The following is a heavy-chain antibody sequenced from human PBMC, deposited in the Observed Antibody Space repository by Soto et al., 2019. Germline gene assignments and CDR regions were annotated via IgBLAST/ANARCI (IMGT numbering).Heavy chain of an antibody. CDR3: ARDHPGYCSGGSCHPFDY. CDR1: GDSVSSNSAA. J-gene: IGHJ4*02. V-gene: IGHV6-1*01. Sequence: SQTLSLTCAISGDSVSSNSAAWNWIRQSPSRGLEWLGRTYYRSKWYNDYAVSVKSRITINPDTSKNQFSLQLNSVTPEDTAVYYCARDHPGYCSGGSCHPFDYWGQGTLVTVSS. CDR2: TYYRSKWYN. D-gene: IGHD2-15*01.